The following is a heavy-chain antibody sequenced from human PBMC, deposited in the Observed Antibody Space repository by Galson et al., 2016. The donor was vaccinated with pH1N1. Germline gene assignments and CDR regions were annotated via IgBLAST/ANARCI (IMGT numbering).Heavy chain of an antibody. CDR1: GFTFDDYA. Sequence: SLRLSCAASGFTFDDYAMHWVRQTPGKEPESVSGISWNSATIDYADSVRGRFTISRDNAKNSLYLQMNSLRPDDTALYYCAKDGHYSGSYLRAQHFQHWGQGTLVTVSS. CDR3: AKDGHYSGSYLRAQHFQH. CDR2: ISWNSATI. V-gene: IGHV3-9*01. J-gene: IGHJ1*01. D-gene: IGHD1-26*01.